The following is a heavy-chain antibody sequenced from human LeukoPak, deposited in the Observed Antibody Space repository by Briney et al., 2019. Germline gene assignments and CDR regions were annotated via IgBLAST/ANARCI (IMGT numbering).Heavy chain of an antibody. D-gene: IGHD6-13*01. CDR2: IFYSGST. V-gene: IGHV4-59*01. CDR3: ARGGSIAAAGITPYYYYMDV. Sequence: SETLSLTCTVSGGSITDYYWSWIRQPPGKGLEWIGYIFYSGSTNYNPSLKSRVTISVDTSKNQFSLKLSSVTAADTAVYYCARGGSIAAAGITPYYYYMDVWGKGTTVTVSS. J-gene: IGHJ6*03. CDR1: GGSITDYY.